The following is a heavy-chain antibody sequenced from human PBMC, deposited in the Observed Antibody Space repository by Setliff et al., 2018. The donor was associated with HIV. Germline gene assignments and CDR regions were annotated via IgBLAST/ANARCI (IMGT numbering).Heavy chain of an antibody. J-gene: IGHJ3*02. CDR3: ARHSITLVVGVPERDDAFDI. CDR2: IYYSWNT. D-gene: IGHD3-22*01. V-gene: IGHV4-39*01. CDR1: AGSIRSSTYY. Sequence: PSETLSLTCTVSAGSIRSSTYYWAWIRQPPGKGLEWIGTIYYSWNTYYNPSLKSRVTISVDTSKNQFSLKLSSVTAADTAVYYCARHSITLVVGVPERDDAFDIWGQGTMVTVSS.